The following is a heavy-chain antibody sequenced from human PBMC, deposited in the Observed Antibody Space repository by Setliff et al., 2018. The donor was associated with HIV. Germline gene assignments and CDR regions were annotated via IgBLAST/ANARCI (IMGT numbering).Heavy chain of an antibody. J-gene: IGHJ4*02. CDR3: AREERYYDGKGALDY. CDR1: GYTFTGYY. CDR2: INPNSGGT. D-gene: IGHD3-22*01. Sequence: ASVKVSCKASGYTFTGYYMHWVRQAPGQGLEWMGRINPNSGGTNYAQNFQGRVTMTRDTSITTAYMELSSLISDDTAVYYCAREERYYDGKGALDYWGQGMLVTVSS. V-gene: IGHV1-2*06.